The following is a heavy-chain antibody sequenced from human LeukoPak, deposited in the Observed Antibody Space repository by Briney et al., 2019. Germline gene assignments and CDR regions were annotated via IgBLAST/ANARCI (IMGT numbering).Heavy chain of an antibody. V-gene: IGHV4-39*07. J-gene: IGHJ4*02. CDR2: IYCSGST. CDR3: ARDSYSSSWYYFDY. Sequence: SETLSLTCTVSGGSISSSSYYWGWIRQPPGKGLEWIGSIYCSGSTYYNPSLKSRVTISVDTSKNQFSLKLSSVTAADTAVYYCARDSYSSSWYYFDYWGQGTLVTVSS. CDR1: GGSISSSSYY. D-gene: IGHD6-13*01.